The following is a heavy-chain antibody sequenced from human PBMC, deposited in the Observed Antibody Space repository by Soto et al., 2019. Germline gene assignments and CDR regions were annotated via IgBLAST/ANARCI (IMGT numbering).Heavy chain of an antibody. Sequence: QVQLVQSGAEVKKPGSSVKVSCKASGGTFSSYTISWVRQAPGQGLEWMGRIIPILGIANYAQKFQGRVTITADKSTSTAYMELSSLRSEDTAVDYCARDNFDGYNPYYFDYWGQGTLVTVSS. D-gene: IGHD3-9*01. J-gene: IGHJ4*02. CDR2: IIPILGIA. CDR3: ARDNFDGYNPYYFDY. V-gene: IGHV1-69*08. CDR1: GGTFSSYT.